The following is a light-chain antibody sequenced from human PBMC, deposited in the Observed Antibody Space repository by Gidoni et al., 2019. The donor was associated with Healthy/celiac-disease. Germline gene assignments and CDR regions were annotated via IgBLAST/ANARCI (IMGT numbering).Light chain of an antibody. CDR2: DAS. CDR1: QSVSSY. V-gene: IGKV3-11*01. Sequence: PATLYLSPVERDTLSCRASQSVSSYVGWYQQKPGEAPRLRIYDASNRATGIPARFSGSGSGTDFTLTISSLEPEDFAVYYCQQRSNWPPGTFGPGTKVDIK. J-gene: IGKJ3*01. CDR3: QQRSNWPPGT.